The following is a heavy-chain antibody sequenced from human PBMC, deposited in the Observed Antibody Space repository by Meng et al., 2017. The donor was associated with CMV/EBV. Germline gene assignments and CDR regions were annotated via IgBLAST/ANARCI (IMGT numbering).Heavy chain of an antibody. CDR3: AHSEIQLWVFDY. CDR1: VFSLSTSGVG. J-gene: IGHJ4*02. V-gene: IGHV2-5*01. CDR2: IYWNDDK. D-gene: IGHD5-18*01. Sequence: TFTVFSLSTSGVGVGWIRQPPGKALEWLALIYWNDDKRYSPSLKSRLTITKDTSKNQVVLTMTNMDPVDTATYYCAHSEIQLWVFDYWGQGTLVTVSS.